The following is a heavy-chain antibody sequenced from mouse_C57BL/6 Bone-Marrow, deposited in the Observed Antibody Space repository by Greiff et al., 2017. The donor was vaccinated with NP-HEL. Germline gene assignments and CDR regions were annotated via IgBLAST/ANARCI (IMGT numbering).Heavy chain of an antibody. CDR1: GYSFTGYY. CDR3: ARDTRAWFAY. Sequence: EVHLVESGPELVKPGASVKISCKASGYSFTGYYMNWVKQSPEKSLEWIGEINPSTGGTTYNQKFKAKATLTVDKSSSTAYMQLKSLTSEDSAVYYCARDTRAWFAYWGQGTLVTVSA. J-gene: IGHJ3*01. CDR2: INPSTGGT. D-gene: IGHD3-3*01. V-gene: IGHV1-42*01.